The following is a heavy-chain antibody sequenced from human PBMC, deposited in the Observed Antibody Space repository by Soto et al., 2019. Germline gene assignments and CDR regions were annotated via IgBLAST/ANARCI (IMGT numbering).Heavy chain of an antibody. V-gene: IGHV3-33*01. Sequence: PGGSLRLSCAASGFTFSSYGMHWVRQAPGKGLEWVAVIWYDGSNKYYADSVKGRFTISRDNSKNTLYLQMNSLRAEDTAVYYCARVVRGIMAFYYYYGMDVWGQGTTVTVSS. CDR3: ARVVRGIMAFYYYYGMDV. J-gene: IGHJ6*02. D-gene: IGHD3-16*01. CDR1: GFTFSSYG. CDR2: IWYDGSNK.